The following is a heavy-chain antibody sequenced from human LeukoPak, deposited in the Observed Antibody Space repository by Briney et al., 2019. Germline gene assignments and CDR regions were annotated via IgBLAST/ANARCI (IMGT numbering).Heavy chain of an antibody. J-gene: IGHJ3*02. Sequence: GGSLRLSCIASGFPFDAYKMIWVREAPGKGLEWVSFISSTSTYMNYTDSVKGRFTISRDKNSLYLQMNGLRVEDTAVYFCARASPRSGGIWGDAFDIWGQGTMVTVSS. D-gene: IGHD7-27*01. CDR1: GFPFDAYK. CDR3: ARASPRSGGIWGDAFDI. V-gene: IGHV3-21*01. CDR2: ISSTSTYM.